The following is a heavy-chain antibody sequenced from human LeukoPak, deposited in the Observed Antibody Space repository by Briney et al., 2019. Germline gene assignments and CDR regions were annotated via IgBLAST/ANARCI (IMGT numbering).Heavy chain of an antibody. CDR2: IYYSGST. CDR1: GGSISSYY. Sequence: SETLSLTCTVSGGSISSYYWSWIRQPPGKGLEWIGYIYYSGSTNYNPSLKSRVTISVDTSKNQFSLKLSSVTAADTAVYYCARGYYYCSSTSCYYYYFDYWGQGTLVTVSS. CDR3: ARGYYYCSSTSCYYYYFDY. D-gene: IGHD2-2*01. V-gene: IGHV4-59*12. J-gene: IGHJ4*02.